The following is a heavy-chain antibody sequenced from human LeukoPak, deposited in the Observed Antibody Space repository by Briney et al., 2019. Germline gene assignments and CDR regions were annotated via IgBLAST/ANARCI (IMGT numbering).Heavy chain of an antibody. CDR1: GFTFSSYS. V-gene: IGHV3-48*04. Sequence: GGSLRLSCAASGFTFSSYSMTWVRQAPGKGLEWVSYISSSSSTIYYADSVKGRFTISRDNAKNSLYLQMNSLRAEDTALYYCAKDLSPGTVYGMDVWGQGTTVTVSS. J-gene: IGHJ6*02. CDR2: ISSSSSTI. D-gene: IGHD1-1*01. CDR3: AKDLSPGTVYGMDV.